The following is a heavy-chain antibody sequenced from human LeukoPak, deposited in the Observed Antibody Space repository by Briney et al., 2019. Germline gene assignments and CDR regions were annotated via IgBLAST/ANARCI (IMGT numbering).Heavy chain of an antibody. J-gene: IGHJ3*02. CDR1: GDSISSYF. Sequence: SETLSLTCTVSGDSISSYFWNWIRQTPGKGLEWIGFYNGRPNYNPSLKSRVTISVDTSKNQFSLKLNSVTAADTAVYYCARVKVGADAFDIWGQGTMVTVSS. CDR3: ARVKVGADAFDI. V-gene: IGHV4-59*01. CDR2: FYNGRP. D-gene: IGHD1-26*01.